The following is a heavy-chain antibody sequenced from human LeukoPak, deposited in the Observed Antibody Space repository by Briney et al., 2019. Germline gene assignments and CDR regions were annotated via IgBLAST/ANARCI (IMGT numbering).Heavy chain of an antibody. CDR2: VCHSETT. J-gene: IGHJ3*01. CDR3: AKESGRGTFAL. V-gene: IGHV4-4*02. CDR1: GASISATNW. D-gene: IGHD3-10*01. Sequence: KTSETLSLTCDVSGASISATNWWTWVRLPPGKGLEWIGEVCHSETTNYSPSLEGRVRLSVDRATNQFSLKLTSVTAADTAVYYCAKESGRGTFALWGQGTMVTVSS.